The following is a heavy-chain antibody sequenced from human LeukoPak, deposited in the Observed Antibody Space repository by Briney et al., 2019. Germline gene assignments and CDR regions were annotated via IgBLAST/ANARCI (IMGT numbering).Heavy chain of an antibody. CDR1: GFTVSSNY. CDR3: AGEYYYDSSGYYGY. J-gene: IGHJ4*02. V-gene: IGHV3-53*01. Sequence: GGSLRLSCAASGFTVSSNYMSWVRQAPGKGLEWVSVIYSGGSTYYADSLKGRFTISRDNSKNTLYLQMNSLRAEDTAVYYCAGEYYYDSSGYYGYWGQGTLVTVSS. CDR2: IYSGGST. D-gene: IGHD3-22*01.